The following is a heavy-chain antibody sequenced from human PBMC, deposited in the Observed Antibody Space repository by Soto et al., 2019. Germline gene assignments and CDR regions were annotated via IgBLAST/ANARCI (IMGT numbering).Heavy chain of an antibody. D-gene: IGHD3-10*01. CDR2: IYPGDSDT. CDR3: PSPGDYYGSGSYPAH. CDR1: GYSFTSYW. J-gene: IGHJ4*02. Sequence: GESLKISCKGSGYSFTSYWIGWVRQMPGKGLEWMGIIYPGDSDTRYSPSFQGQVTISADKSISTAYLQWSSLKASDTAMYYCPSPGDYYGSGSYPAHWGQGTLVTVSS. V-gene: IGHV5-51*01.